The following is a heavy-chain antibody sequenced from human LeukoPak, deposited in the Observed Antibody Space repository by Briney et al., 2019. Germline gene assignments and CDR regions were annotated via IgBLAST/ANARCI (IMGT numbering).Heavy chain of an antibody. V-gene: IGHV3-48*04. CDR2: ISSSSSTI. D-gene: IGHD3-16*01. CDR1: GFTFSSYS. Sequence: GGSLRLSCAASGFTFSSYSMNWVRQAPGKELEWVSYISSSSSTINYADSVKGRFTISRDNAKNSLYLQMNSLRAEDTAVYYCARDMGDGGFDYWGQGTLVTVSS. CDR3: ARDMGDGGFDY. J-gene: IGHJ4*02.